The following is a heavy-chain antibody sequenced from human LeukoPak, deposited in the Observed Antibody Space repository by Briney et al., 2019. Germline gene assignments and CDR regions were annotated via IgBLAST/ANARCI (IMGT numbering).Heavy chain of an antibody. CDR3: ARDWGRQWLVPDAFDI. Sequence: PGGSLRLSCAASGFTFSSYAMHWVRQAPGKGLEWVAVIPYDGSKKYYADSVKGRFTISRDNSKNTLYLQMNSLRAEDTAVYYCARDWGRQWLVPDAFDIWGQGTMVTVSS. V-gene: IGHV3-30-3*01. CDR1: GFTFSSYA. CDR2: IPYDGSKK. D-gene: IGHD6-19*01. J-gene: IGHJ3*02.